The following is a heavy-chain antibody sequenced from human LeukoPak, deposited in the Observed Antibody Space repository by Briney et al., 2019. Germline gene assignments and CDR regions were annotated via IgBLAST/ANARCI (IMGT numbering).Heavy chain of an antibody. J-gene: IGHJ4*02. CDR1: GGSFSGYY. CDR3: ARGWSPGGFDY. Sequence: PSETLSLTCAVYGGSFSGYYWSWIRQPPGKGLEWIGEINHSGSTNYNPSLKSRVTISVDTSKNQFSLKLSSVTAADTAVYYCARGWSPGGFDYWGQGTLVTVSS. CDR2: INHSGST. D-gene: IGHD3-16*01. V-gene: IGHV4-34*01.